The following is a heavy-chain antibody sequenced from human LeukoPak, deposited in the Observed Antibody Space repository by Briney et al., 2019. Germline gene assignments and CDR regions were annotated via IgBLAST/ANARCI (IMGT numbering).Heavy chain of an antibody. CDR1: GYSFTSYW. CDR2: IYPGDSDT. D-gene: IGHD2-15*01. J-gene: IGHJ6*03. CDR3: ARHLFYSYYYYYMDV. V-gene: IGHV5-51*01. Sequence: GESLKISCKGSGYSFTSYWIGWVRQMPGKGLEWMGIIYPGDSDTRYSPSFQGQVTISADKSISTAYLQWSSLKASDTAMYYCARHLFYSYYYYYMDVWGKGTTVTVSS.